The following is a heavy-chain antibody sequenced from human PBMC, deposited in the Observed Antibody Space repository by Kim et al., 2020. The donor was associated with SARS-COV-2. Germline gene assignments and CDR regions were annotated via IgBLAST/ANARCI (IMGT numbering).Heavy chain of an antibody. J-gene: IGHJ4*02. V-gene: IGHV4-31*03. D-gene: IGHD3-10*02. CDR3: ARARNPYELLGSGSYYRYFDY. CDR1: GGSISSGGYY. Sequence: SETLSLTCTVSGGSISSGGYYWSWIRQHPGKGLEWIGYIYYSGSTYYNPSLKSRVTISVDTSKNQFSLKLSSVTAADTAVYYCARARNPYELLGSGSYYRYFDYWGQGTLVTVSS. CDR2: IYYSGST.